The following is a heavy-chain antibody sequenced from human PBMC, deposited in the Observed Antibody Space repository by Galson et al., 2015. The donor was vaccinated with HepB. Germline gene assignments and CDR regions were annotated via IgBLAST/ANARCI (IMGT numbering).Heavy chain of an antibody. CDR1: GGSLSDFH. CDR2: INDSGST. Sequence: SETLSLTCGVYGGSLSDFHWSWIRQSPGKGLEWIGEINDSGSTNYNPSLKSRVTISIDTSKNQLSLKVSSVTAADTAVYYCGRDREVVVPVSIVKYYYYYMDVWGKGTTVTVPS. CDR3: GRDREVVVPVSIVKYYYYYMDV. J-gene: IGHJ6*03. V-gene: IGHV4-34*01. D-gene: IGHD2-2*01.